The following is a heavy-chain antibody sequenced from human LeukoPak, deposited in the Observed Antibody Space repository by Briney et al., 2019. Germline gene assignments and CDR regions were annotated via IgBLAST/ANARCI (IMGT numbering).Heavy chain of an antibody. V-gene: IGHV4-39*01. Sequence: PSETLSLTCTVSGGSISSSSYYWGWIRQPPGKGLEWIGSIYYSGSTYYNPSLKSRVTISVDTSKNQFSLKLSSVTAADTAVYYCASTLLYSSGWSMGFDYWGQGILVTVSS. CDR3: ASTLLYSSGWSMGFDY. CDR2: IYYSGST. J-gene: IGHJ4*02. D-gene: IGHD6-19*01. CDR1: GGSISSSSYY.